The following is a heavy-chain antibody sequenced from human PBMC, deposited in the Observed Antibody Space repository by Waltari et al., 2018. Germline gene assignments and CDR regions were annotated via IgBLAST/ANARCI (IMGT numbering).Heavy chain of an antibody. CDR2: INQSGST. V-gene: IGHV4-34*01. D-gene: IGHD1-26*01. Sequence: QVQLQQWGAGLLKPSETLSLTCAVYGESFSGYYWSWIRQPPGKGLEWIGEINQSGSTNYNPSLKSRVTISVDTAKNQFSLQLSSVTAADTAVYYCARAWISLILGATSAFDIWGQGTMVTVS. CDR3: ARAWISLILGATSAFDI. CDR1: GESFSGYY. J-gene: IGHJ3*02.